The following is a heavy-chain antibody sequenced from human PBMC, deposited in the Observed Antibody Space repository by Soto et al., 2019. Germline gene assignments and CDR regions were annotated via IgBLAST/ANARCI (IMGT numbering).Heavy chain of an antibody. CDR1: GGTFSSYA. Sequence: QVQLVQSGAEVKKPGSSVKVSCKASGGTFSSYAISWVRQAPGQGLEWMGGIIPIFGTANYAQKFQGRVTITADESTSTAYMELSSLRSEDTAVYYCAALGYEESIVVVPAAPGGGMDVWGQGTTVTVSS. D-gene: IGHD2-2*01. CDR2: IIPIFGTA. J-gene: IGHJ6*02. V-gene: IGHV1-69*01. CDR3: AALGYEESIVVVPAAPGGGMDV.